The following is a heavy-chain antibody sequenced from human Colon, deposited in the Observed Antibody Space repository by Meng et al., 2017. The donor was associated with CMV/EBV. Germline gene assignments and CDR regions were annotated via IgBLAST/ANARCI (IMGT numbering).Heavy chain of an antibody. V-gene: IGHV3-11*01. J-gene: IGHJ4*02. Sequence: GGSLRLSCAASGFTFSDYYMSWIRQTPGKGLEWVSFMSINGSTIYYADSVKGRFTISRDNAKNSLYLQMNSLRAEDTAVYYCARGFEEYSTSSPDYWGQGTQVTVSS. CDR2: MSINGSTI. CDR1: GFTFSDYY. D-gene: IGHD6-6*01. CDR3: ARGFEEYSTSSPDY.